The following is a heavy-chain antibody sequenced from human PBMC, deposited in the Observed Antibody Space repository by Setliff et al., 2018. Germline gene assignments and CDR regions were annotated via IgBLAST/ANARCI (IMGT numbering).Heavy chain of an antibody. V-gene: IGHV4-34*01. J-gene: IGHJ4*02. CDR3: ARASVVHAIAVGY. CDR1: GGTFSDYY. Sequence: SESLSLTCGAYGGTFSDYYWTWIRQPPEKGLEWIGEINHSGTTNYNPSPKSRVTMSVDTSKNQFSLNLTSVTAADTAVYYCARASVVHAIAVGYWGQGTLVTVSS. D-gene: IGHD2-15*01. CDR2: INHSGTT.